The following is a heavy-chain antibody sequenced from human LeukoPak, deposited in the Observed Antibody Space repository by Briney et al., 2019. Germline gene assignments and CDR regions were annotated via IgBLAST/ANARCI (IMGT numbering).Heavy chain of an antibody. J-gene: IGHJ4*02. CDR1: GFTFSNAW. Sequence: GGSLRLSCAASGFTFSNAWMSWVRQAPGKGLEWVSVIYSGGSTYYADSVKGRFTISRDNSKNTLYLQMNSLRAEDTAVYYCARAFTRHFDYWGQGTLVTVSS. CDR2: IYSGGST. CDR3: ARAFTRHFDY. V-gene: IGHV3-53*01.